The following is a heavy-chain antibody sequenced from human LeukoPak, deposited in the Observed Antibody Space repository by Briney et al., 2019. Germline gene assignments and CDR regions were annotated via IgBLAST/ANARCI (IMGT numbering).Heavy chain of an antibody. D-gene: IGHD2-2*01. CDR2: INPNSGGT. CDR3: ARGYCSSTSCYSDFDY. V-gene: IGHV1-2*02. J-gene: IGHJ4*02. CDR1: GYTFTSYY. Sequence: ASVKVSCKASGYTFTSYYMHWVRQAPGQGLEWMGWINPNSGGTNYAQKFQGRVTMTRDTSISTAYMELSRLRSDDTAVYYCARGYCSSTSCYSDFDYWGQGTLVIVSS.